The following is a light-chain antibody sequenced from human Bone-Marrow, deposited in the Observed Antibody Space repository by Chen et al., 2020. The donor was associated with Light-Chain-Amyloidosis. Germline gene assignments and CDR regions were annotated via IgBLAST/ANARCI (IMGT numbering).Light chain of an antibody. V-gene: IGLV3-25*03. CDR2: RDT. Sequence: SYHLTPPPSLSLSPRQTSRITCSGDDLPTKYAYWYQQKPGQAPVLVIHRDTERPSGISERFSGSSSGTTATLTISGVQAEDEADYHCQSADSSGTYEVIFGGGTKLTVL. CDR3: QSADSSGTYEVI. CDR1: DLPTKY. J-gene: IGLJ2*01.